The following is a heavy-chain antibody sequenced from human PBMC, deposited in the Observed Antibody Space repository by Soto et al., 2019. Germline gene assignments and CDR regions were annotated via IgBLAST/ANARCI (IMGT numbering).Heavy chain of an antibody. Sequence: TMSITCTVSGGSISSVGYYCSWIRQHPGKGREWIGYIYYSGSTYYNPSLKSRVTISVDTSKNQFSLKLSSVTAADTAVYYCARSPTGEAAINWFDPWGQGTLVTVS. V-gene: IGHV4-31*03. CDR1: GGSISSVGYY. J-gene: IGHJ5*02. CDR3: ARSPTGEAAINWFDP. CDR2: IYYSGST. D-gene: IGHD2-2*02.